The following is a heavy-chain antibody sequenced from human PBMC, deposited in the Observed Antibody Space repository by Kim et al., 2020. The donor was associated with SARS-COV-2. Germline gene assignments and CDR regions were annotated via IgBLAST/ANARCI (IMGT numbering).Heavy chain of an antibody. CDR3: ARDNSAYCGGDCYAIDY. Sequence: GSLRLSCAASGFTFSSYSMNWVRQAPGKGLEWVSSISSSSSYIYYADSVKGRFTISRDNAKNSLYLQMNSLRAEDTAVYYCARDNSAYCGGDCYAIDYWGQGTLVTVSS. D-gene: IGHD2-21*02. V-gene: IGHV3-21*01. CDR1: GFTFSSYS. J-gene: IGHJ4*02. CDR2: ISSSSSYI.